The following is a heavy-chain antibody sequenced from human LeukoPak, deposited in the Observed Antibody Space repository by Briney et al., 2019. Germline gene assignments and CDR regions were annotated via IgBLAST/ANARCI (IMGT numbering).Heavy chain of an antibody. CDR1: GYGFTSYW. D-gene: IGHD3-22*01. Sequence: GEALQISCKGSGYGFTSYWIGWGRQMPGKGVEGMGIIYPGDSDNRYSPSFQGQVTISADKSISTAYLQWSSLKASDTAMYYCARHDSSGYYRPDYYYGMDVWGQGTTVTVSS. J-gene: IGHJ6*02. CDR2: IYPGDSDN. V-gene: IGHV5-51*01. CDR3: ARHDSSGYYRPDYYYGMDV.